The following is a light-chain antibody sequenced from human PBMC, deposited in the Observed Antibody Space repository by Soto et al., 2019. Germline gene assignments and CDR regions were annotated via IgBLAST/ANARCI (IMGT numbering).Light chain of an antibody. CDR2: KAS. CDR1: HSISTW. V-gene: IGKV1-5*03. Sequence: DIQMTQSPSTLSASVGDRVTITCRASHSISTWLAWYQQKPGKAPKLLIYKASNLEGGVPSRFSGSGSGTEFTITISSLQADDFATYYCQQYNTYPLTFGGGTTVEIK. CDR3: QQYNTYPLT. J-gene: IGKJ4*01.